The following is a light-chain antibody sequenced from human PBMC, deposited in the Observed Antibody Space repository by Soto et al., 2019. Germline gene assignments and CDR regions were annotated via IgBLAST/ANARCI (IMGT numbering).Light chain of an antibody. Sequence: EIVLTQSPGTLSLSPCERATLSCRASQSISSSYLAWYQQKPGQAPRLLIYDASSRATGIPDRFSGSGSGTDFTLTISRLEPEDFAVYYCQQYGTSPRITFGQGTRLEIK. J-gene: IGKJ5*01. CDR1: QSISSSY. CDR3: QQYGTSPRIT. CDR2: DAS. V-gene: IGKV3-20*01.